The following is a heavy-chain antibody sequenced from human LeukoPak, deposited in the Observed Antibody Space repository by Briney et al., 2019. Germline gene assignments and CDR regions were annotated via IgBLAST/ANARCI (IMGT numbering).Heavy chain of an antibody. D-gene: IGHD3-10*01. J-gene: IGHJ4*02. Sequence: ASVRVSCRASGYTFTGYYMHWVRQAPGQGLEWVGWIKSNRGGTNYAQKFQGWVTMTRDTFISTAYMELSRLRSDDTAVYYCARDSGGVGWIGELFHFDYWGQGTLVTVSS. V-gene: IGHV1-2*04. CDR2: IKSNRGGT. CDR3: ARDSGGVGWIGELFHFDY. CDR1: GYTFTGYY.